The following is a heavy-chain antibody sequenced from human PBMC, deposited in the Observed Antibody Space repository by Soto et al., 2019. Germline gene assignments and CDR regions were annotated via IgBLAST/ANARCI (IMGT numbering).Heavy chain of an antibody. CDR1: GYIFVNYC. CDR3: VMVDNYVTPTPQDV. J-gene: IGHJ6*02. V-gene: IGHV1-18*01. D-gene: IGHD3-16*01. CDR2: ISPYTGNT. Sequence: QVQLVQSGDEVKKPGASVKVSCKASGYIFVNYCIAWVRQAPRQGLECMGWISPYTGNTHSASKVQGILTMTTDTSTSTAYMDLGSLTSDDTAVYYCVMVDNYVTPTPQDVWGQGTTVTVSS.